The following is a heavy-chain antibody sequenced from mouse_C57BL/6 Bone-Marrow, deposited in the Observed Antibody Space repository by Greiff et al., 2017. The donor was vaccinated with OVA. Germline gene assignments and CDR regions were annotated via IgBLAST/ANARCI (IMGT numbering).Heavy chain of an antibody. CDR1: GYTFTSYW. Sequence: VQLQQPGAELVRPGTSVKLSCKASGYTFTSYWMHWVKQRPGQGLEWIGVIDPSDSYTNYNQKFKGKATLTVDTSSITAYMQLSSLTSEDSAVYYCARSGYYWGQGTTLTVSS. J-gene: IGHJ2*01. CDR2: IDPSDSYT. V-gene: IGHV1-59*01. CDR3: ARSGYY.